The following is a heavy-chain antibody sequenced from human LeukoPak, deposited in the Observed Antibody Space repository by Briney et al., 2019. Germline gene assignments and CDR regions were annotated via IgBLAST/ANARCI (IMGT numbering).Heavy chain of an antibody. V-gene: IGHV1-2*02. D-gene: IGHD3-9*01. Sequence: GASVKVSCKASGYTFIGYYMYWVRQAPGQGLEWMGWIDPNTGGTNYAQKFQGRVTMTRDTSISTAYMELSRLRSDDTAVYYCARAYDILTKDYWGQGTLVTVSS. CDR2: IDPNTGGT. CDR1: GYTFIGYY. CDR3: ARAYDILTKDY. J-gene: IGHJ4*02.